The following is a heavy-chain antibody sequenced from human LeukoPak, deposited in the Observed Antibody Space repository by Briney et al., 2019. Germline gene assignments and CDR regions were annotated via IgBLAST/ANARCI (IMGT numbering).Heavy chain of an antibody. CDR1: GFTFSSYW. CDR3: ARDGPSSSSKMKGYYDY. Sequence: GGSLRLSCAASGFTFSSYWMSWVRQAPGKGLEWVSYISSSSSFIYYADSVKGRFTISRDNAKNSLYLQMNSLRDEDTAVYYCARDGPSSSSKMKGYYDYWGQGTLVTVSS. V-gene: IGHV3-21*05. CDR2: ISSSSSFI. J-gene: IGHJ4*02. D-gene: IGHD6-6*01.